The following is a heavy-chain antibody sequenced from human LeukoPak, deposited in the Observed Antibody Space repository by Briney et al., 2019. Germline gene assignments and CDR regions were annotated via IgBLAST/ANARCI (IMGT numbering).Heavy chain of an antibody. Sequence: GGSLRLSCAASGFTFDDYAMHWVRQAPGKGLEWVSGISWNSGSIGYADSVKGRFTISRDNAKNSLYLQMNSLRAEDTALYYCAKDEYDAFDIWGQGTMVTVSS. CDR3: AKDEYDAFDI. V-gene: IGHV3-9*01. J-gene: IGHJ3*02. CDR2: ISWNSGSI. D-gene: IGHD2/OR15-2a*01. CDR1: GFTFDDYA.